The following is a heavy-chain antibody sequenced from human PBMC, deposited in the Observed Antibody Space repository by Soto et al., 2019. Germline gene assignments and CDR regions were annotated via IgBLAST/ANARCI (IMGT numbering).Heavy chain of an antibody. D-gene: IGHD6-6*01. CDR3: ARGYSSSSRGNWFDP. CDR1: GGSISSGDYY. J-gene: IGHJ5*02. Sequence: PSETLCLTCTVSGGSISSGDYYWSWIRQPPGKGLGWIGYIYYSGSTYYNPSLKSRVTISVDTSKNQFSLKLSSVTAADTAVYYCARGYSSSSRGNWFDPWGQGTLVTVS. V-gene: IGHV4-30-4*01. CDR2: IYYSGST.